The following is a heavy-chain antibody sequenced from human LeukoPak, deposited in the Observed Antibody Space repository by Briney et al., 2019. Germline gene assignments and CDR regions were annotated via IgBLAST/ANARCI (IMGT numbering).Heavy chain of an antibody. CDR1: GFTFSSHA. D-gene: IGHD1-14*01. CDR3: VRDQWGVAHITGMDV. V-gene: IGHV3-30*09. CDR2: ISDDGSRT. J-gene: IGHJ6*02. Sequence: GGSLRLSCAASGFTFSSHAMHWVRQAPGRGPEWVADISDDGSRTYYTDSVKGRFAISRDNSKNTLYLQMNSLRAEDTAVYYCVRDQWGVAHITGMDVWGQGTTVTVSS.